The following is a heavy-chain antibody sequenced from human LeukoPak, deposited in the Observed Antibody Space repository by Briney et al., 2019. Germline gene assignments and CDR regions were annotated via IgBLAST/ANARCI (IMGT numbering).Heavy chain of an antibody. CDR2: IYSGGST. V-gene: IGHV3-53*01. D-gene: IGHD6-25*01. J-gene: IGHJ5*02. CDR3: ARGAASGFDP. Sequence: GGSLRLSCAASGFTVSSNYMSWVRQAPGKGLEWVSVIYSGGSTYYADSVKDRFTISRDNAKNSLYLQMNSLRAEDTAVYYCARGAASGFDPWGQGTLVTVSS. CDR1: GFTVSSNY.